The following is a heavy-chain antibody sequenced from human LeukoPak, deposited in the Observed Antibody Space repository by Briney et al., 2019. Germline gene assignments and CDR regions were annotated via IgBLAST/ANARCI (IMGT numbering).Heavy chain of an antibody. CDR3: ATDDYGTGVGGY. Sequence: ASVKVSCKASGYTFTGYYMHWVRQAPGQGLEWMGWINPNSGGTNYAQKFQGRVTMTRDTSISTAYMELSSLRSEDTAVYYCATDDYGTGVGGYWGQGTLVTVSS. CDR1: GYTFTGYY. J-gene: IGHJ4*02. D-gene: IGHD3-10*01. V-gene: IGHV1-2*02. CDR2: INPNSGGT.